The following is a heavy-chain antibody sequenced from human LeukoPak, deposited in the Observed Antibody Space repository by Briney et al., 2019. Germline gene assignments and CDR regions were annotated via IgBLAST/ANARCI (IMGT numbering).Heavy chain of an antibody. CDR3: ARDFS. J-gene: IGHJ5*02. CDR1: GFTFSSYS. CDR2: INHSGST. D-gene: IGHD3-3*01. V-gene: IGHV4-34*01. Sequence: GSLRLSCAASGFTFSSYSMNWVRQAPGKGLEWIGEINHSGSTYYNPSLKSRVTISVDTSKNQFSLKLSSVTAADTAVYYCARDFSWGQGTLVTVSS.